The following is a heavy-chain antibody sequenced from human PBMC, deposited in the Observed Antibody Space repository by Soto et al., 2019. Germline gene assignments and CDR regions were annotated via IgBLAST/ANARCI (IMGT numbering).Heavy chain of an antibody. J-gene: IGHJ6*02. CDR1: GFTLSYEN. D-gene: IGHD2-2*01. Sequence: PGGSLRLSCSASGFTLSYENMIWVRQVPGKGLEWVSGISGGGSYIFYADSVQGRFSISRDNPKNSLFLEMNSLRVEDTAVYYCARDSDCHSTSCFFPPHVWGQGTTVTVSS. V-gene: IGHV3-21*06. CDR3: ARDSDCHSTSCFFPPHV. CDR2: ISGGGSYI.